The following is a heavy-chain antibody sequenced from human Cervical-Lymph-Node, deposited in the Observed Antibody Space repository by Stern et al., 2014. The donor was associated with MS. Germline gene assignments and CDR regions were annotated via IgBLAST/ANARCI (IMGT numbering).Heavy chain of an antibody. J-gene: IGHJ6*02. CDR2: IIPILGSG. D-gene: IGHD2/OR15-2a*01. CDR3: ARQYRPYFYGFGV. Sequence: QVQLVQSGAEVKKPGSSVKVSCKASGGTLKNYGISWVRQAPGQGLEWMGGIIPILGSGDYAQDFQGRVTITADEVTSTVYMELSSLTSEDTAVYYCARQYRPYFYGFGVWGHGTTVTVSS. V-gene: IGHV1-69*01. CDR1: GGTLKNYG.